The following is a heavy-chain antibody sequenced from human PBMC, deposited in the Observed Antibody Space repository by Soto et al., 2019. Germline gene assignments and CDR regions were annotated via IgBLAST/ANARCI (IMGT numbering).Heavy chain of an antibody. CDR3: ARGGAGSRNYYLSRGMDV. V-gene: IGHV4-31*03. J-gene: IGHJ6*02. D-gene: IGHD3-10*01. CDR2: IYYSGST. Sequence: PSETLSLTCTVSGGSISSGGYYWSWIRQHPGKGLEWIGYIYYSGSTYYNPSLKSRVTISVDTSKNQFSLKLSSVTAADTAVYYCARGGAGSRNYYLSRGMDVWGRGTTVTVSS. CDR1: GGSISSGGYY.